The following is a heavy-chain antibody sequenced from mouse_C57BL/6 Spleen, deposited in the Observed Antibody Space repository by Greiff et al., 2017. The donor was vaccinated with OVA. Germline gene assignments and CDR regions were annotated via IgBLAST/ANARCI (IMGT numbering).Heavy chain of an antibody. CDR3: ARNPVDPSYAMDY. J-gene: IGHJ4*01. Sequence: QVQLKESGPGLVQPSQRLSITCTVSGFSLTSYGVHWVRQSPGKGLEWLGVIWNGGSTDYNAAFISRLSISKDNSKSQVFFKMNSLQADDTAIYYCARNPVDPSYAMDYWGQGTSVTVSS. CDR2: IWNGGST. V-gene: IGHV2-2*01. CDR1: GFSLTSYG.